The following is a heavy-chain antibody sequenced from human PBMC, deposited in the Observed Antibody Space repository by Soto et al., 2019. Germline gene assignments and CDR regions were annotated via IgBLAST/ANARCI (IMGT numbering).Heavy chain of an antibody. V-gene: IGHV3-21*06. CDR3: ARDLRAQYGP. D-gene: IGHD4-17*01. Sequence: GGSLRLSCEGSGFNFRNFNMIWVRQAPGKGLEWVSSVSGSSSYIYYADSVKGRFTVSRDNANNLVFLQMNGLRPEDTAMYYCARDLRAQYGPWGQGTMVTVSS. CDR2: VSGSSSYI. J-gene: IGHJ3*01. CDR1: GFNFRNFN.